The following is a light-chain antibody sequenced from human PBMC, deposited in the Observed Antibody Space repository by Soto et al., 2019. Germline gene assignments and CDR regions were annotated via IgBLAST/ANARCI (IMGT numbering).Light chain of an antibody. J-gene: IGKJ1*01. CDR2: GAS. V-gene: IGKV3-20*01. CDR1: QSVSSN. Sequence: EIVMTQSPATLSVSPGERATLSCRAGQSVSSNLAWYQQKPGQAPRLLIYGASSRATGIPVRFSGSGSGTDFTLTISRLEPEDFAVYYCQRYGASTTFGQGTKVEIK. CDR3: QRYGASTT.